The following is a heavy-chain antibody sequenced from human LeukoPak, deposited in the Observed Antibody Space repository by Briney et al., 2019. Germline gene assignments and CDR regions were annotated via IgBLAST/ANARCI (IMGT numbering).Heavy chain of an antibody. CDR2: INSDGSST. CDR3: ARGHIVVVTAIDPFNWFDP. Sequence: GGSLRLSCAASGFTFSSYWMHRVRQAPGKGLVWVSRINSDGSSTSYADSVKGRFTISRDNAKNTLYLQMNSLRAEDTAVYYCARGHIVVVTAIDPFNWFDPWGQGTLVTVSS. D-gene: IGHD2-21*02. V-gene: IGHV3-74*01. CDR1: GFTFSSYW. J-gene: IGHJ5*02.